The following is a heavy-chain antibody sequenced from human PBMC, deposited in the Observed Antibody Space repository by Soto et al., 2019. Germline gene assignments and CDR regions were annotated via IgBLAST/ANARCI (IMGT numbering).Heavy chain of an antibody. D-gene: IGHD1-26*01. V-gene: IGHV1-69*01. Sequence: SVKRSDPASCGSVSSVAFSWVRQTPGQGLEWMGGIIPMVGSANYAQEFLGRGTFTADDSTSTAYMEISGLTVEDTAFYYCAVPLDGGALPNYSGLDVGGQGTPVPFTS. J-gene: IGHJ6*02. CDR3: AVPLDGGALPNYSGLDV. CDR2: IIPMVGSA. CDR1: CGSVSSVA.